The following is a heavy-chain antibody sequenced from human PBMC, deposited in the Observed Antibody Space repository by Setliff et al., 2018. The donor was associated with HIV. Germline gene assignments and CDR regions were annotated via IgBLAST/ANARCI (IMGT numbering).Heavy chain of an antibody. CDR2: INHSGST. D-gene: IGHD3-3*01. CDR3: ARRSDFWSEGDAFDI. V-gene: IGHV4-34*01. Sequence: ASETLSLTCAVYGGSFSGYYWSWIRQPPGKGLEWIGEINHSGSTNYNPSLKSRVTISVDTSKNQFSLKLSSVTAADTAVYYCARRSDFWSEGDAFDIWGQGTMVTVSS. J-gene: IGHJ3*02. CDR1: GGSFSGYY.